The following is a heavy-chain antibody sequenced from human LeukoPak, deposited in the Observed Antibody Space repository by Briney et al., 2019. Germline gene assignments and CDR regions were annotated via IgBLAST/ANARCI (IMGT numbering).Heavy chain of an antibody. CDR1: GDSVSSNSVA. CDR2: TYYRSKWNN. Sequence: SQTLSLTCAISGDSVSSNSVAWNWISQSPSRGLEWLGRTYYRSKWNNEYAESVRSRITINPDTSKNQFSLQLDSVTPEDTAVYYCARERYYFDYWGQGTLVTVSS. V-gene: IGHV6-1*01. J-gene: IGHJ4*02. CDR3: ARERYYFDY.